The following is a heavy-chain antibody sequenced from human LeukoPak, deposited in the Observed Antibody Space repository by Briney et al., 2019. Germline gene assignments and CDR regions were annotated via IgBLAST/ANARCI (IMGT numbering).Heavy chain of an antibody. Sequence: GGSLRLSCAASGFTVSTNYMSWVRKAPGKGLEWVSIIHAGGTTYYADPVKGRFTISRDNSKNTLYLQMNNLRTEDTAVYYCARDLFGGTYLGVFDYWGQGTLVTVSS. J-gene: IGHJ4*02. D-gene: IGHD1-26*01. V-gene: IGHV3-66*02. CDR1: GFTVSTNY. CDR2: IHAGGTT. CDR3: ARDLFGGTYLGVFDY.